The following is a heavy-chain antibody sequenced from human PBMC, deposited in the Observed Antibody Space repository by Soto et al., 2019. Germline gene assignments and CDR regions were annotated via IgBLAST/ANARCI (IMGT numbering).Heavy chain of an antibody. Sequence: SETLSLTCSVSGGSISSGYWTWIRHPPGKRLEWIGYIYLGGSINYNPSLKSRVTISVDKSKNQFSLKLSSVTAADTAVYYCAREFKYYYDSSGYYYGDHDAFDIWGQGTMVTVSS. J-gene: IGHJ3*02. D-gene: IGHD3-22*01. CDR2: IYLGGSI. CDR1: GGSISSGY. V-gene: IGHV4-59*12. CDR3: AREFKYYYDSSGYYYGDHDAFDI.